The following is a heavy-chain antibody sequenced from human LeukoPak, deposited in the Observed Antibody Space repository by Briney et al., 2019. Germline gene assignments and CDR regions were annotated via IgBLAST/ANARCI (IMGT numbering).Heavy chain of an antibody. Sequence: GGSLRLSCAASGFTFSSYSMNWVRQAPGKGPEWVSAISGAGGRTYYADSVKGRFTISRDNSKNTLYLQMNSLRAEDTAVYYCARDPGIAAAGTVGYFDYWGQGTLVTVSS. D-gene: IGHD6-13*01. CDR1: GFTFSSYS. J-gene: IGHJ4*02. CDR3: ARDPGIAAAGTVGYFDY. V-gene: IGHV3-23*01. CDR2: ISGAGGRT.